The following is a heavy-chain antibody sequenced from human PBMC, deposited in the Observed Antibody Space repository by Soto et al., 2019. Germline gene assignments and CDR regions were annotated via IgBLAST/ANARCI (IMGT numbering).Heavy chain of an antibody. CDR1: GGSISSYY. V-gene: IGHV4-59*08. CDR2: IYYSGST. D-gene: IGHD1-26*01. Sequence: QVQLQESGPGLVKPSETLSLTCTVSGGSISSYYWSWIRQPPGKGLEWIGYIYYSGSTNYNPSLQSRVTISVDTSKNQFSLKLSSVTAADTALYYCARRYSGTEDDNWFDPWGQGTLVTVSS. J-gene: IGHJ5*02. CDR3: ARRYSGTEDDNWFDP.